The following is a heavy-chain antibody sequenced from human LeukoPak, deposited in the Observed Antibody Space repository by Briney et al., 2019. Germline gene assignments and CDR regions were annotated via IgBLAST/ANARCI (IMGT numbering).Heavy chain of an antibody. D-gene: IGHD2-2*01. CDR3: ARLHSDIVVVPAALHWFDP. CDR1: GYSFISYW. CDR2: IYPGDSDT. Sequence: GESLKISCKGSGYSFISYWIGWVRQMPGKGLEWMGIIYPGDSDTRYSPSFQGQVTISADKSISTAYLQWSSLKASDTAMYYCARLHSDIVVVPAALHWFDPWGQGTLVTVSS. V-gene: IGHV5-51*01. J-gene: IGHJ5*02.